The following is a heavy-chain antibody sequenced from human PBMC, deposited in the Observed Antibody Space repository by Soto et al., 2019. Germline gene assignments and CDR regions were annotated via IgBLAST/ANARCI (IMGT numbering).Heavy chain of an antibody. J-gene: IGHJ4*02. CDR2: ITSSSTTI. V-gene: IGHV3-48*02. D-gene: IGHD1-26*01. Sequence: GGSLRLSCVASGFTFRSYSMNWVRQAPGKGLEWVSHITSSSTTINYADSVKGRFTISRDNAKSSLYLQMNSLRDEDTAVYYCTRGPRPSSSGTGAYWGPGTQVTVSS. CDR3: TRGPRPSSSGTGAY. CDR1: GFTFRSYS.